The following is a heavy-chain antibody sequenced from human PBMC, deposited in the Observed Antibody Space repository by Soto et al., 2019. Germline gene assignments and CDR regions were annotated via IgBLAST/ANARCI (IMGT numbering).Heavy chain of an antibody. Sequence: QVQLQESGPGLVKPSETLSLTCTVSGGSISSYYWSWIRQPPGKGLEWIGYIYYRGSTNYNPSLKSRVTISVDTSKNQFSLKLSSVTAADTAMYYCARFNWYFDLWGRGTLDTVSS. CDR1: GGSISSYY. CDR2: IYYRGST. V-gene: IGHV4-59*01. CDR3: ARFNWYFDL. J-gene: IGHJ2*01.